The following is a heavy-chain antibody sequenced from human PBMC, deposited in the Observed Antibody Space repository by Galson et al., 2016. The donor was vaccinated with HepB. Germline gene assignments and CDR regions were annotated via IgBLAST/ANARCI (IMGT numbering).Heavy chain of an antibody. J-gene: IGHJ4*02. CDR2: TYYSSKYFN. D-gene: IGHD1-14*01. Sequence: CAIPGDSVSNHSATSNWLRQSPSRGLEWLGRTYYSSKYFNDYAVSVKSRITINPDTSKNQFSLQLNSMTPEDPAGYYCARGYTGLFSYFDLLGQGTLVTVSS. V-gene: IGHV6-1*01. CDR1: GDSVSNHSAT. CDR3: ARGYTGLFSYFDL.